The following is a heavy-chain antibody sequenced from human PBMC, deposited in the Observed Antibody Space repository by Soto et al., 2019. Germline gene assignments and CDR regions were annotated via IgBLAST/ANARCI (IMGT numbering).Heavy chain of an antibody. CDR1: GGTFSSYT. CDR2: IIPILGIA. J-gene: IGHJ4*02. V-gene: IGHV1-69*02. Sequence: QVQLLQSGAEVKKPGSSVKVSCKASGGTFSSYTISWVRQAPGQGLEWVGSIIPILGIANYSQKFQGRVTSTADKSTSTAYMELSSLRSDDTAVYYCAHGEYPDYWGQRTLVTVSA. CDR3: AHGEYPDY. D-gene: IGHD4-17*01.